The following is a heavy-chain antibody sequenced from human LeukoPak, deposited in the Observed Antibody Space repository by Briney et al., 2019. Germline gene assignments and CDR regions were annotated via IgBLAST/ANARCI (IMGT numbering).Heavy chain of an antibody. CDR2: INPNSGDT. J-gene: IGHJ4*02. CDR3: ARDYYDSSGYYWGDLIDY. V-gene: IGHV1-2*02. Sequence: ASVKVSCKASGYILTSYYMHWVRQAPGQGLEWVGWINPNSGDTNYAQKFQGRVTMTRDTSISTVYMELSRLRSDDTAVYYCARDYYDSSGYYWGDLIDYWGQGTLVTVSS. CDR1: GYILTSYY. D-gene: IGHD3-22*01.